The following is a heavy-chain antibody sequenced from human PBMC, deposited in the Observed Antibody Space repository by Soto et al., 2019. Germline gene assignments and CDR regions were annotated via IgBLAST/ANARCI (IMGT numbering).Heavy chain of an antibody. D-gene: IGHD5-18*01. CDR1: CYAFTGYY. Sequence: SVKGSFKSSCYAFTGYYIHWVRQAPGQGLEWMGWINPNSGDTNYAQKFQGRVTMTRDTSFSTAYMELSSLRSDDTAVYYCATRYSYVHFWGQGTLVTVSS. V-gene: IGHV1-2*02. J-gene: IGHJ4*02. CDR2: INPNSGDT. CDR3: ATRYSYVHF.